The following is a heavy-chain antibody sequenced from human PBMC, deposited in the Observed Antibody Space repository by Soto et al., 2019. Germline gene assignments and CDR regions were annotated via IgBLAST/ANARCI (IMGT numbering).Heavy chain of an antibody. CDR2: IYPGDSDT. CDR3: AGRAAYDSSGDDAFDI. J-gene: IGHJ3*02. CDR1: GYSFTSYW. V-gene: IGHV5-51*01. D-gene: IGHD3-22*01. Sequence: GESLKIYCKGSGYSFTSYWIGWVRQMPGKGLEWMGIIYPGDSDTRYSPAFKGQVTIPADKCITTAYLQWRSWKDSGPAMYYFAGRAAYDSSGDDAFDIWGQGTMVTVSS.